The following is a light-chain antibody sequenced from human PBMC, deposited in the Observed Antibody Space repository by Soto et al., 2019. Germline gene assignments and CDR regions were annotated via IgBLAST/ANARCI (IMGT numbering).Light chain of an antibody. CDR1: SSNIGAGYD. V-gene: IGLV1-40*01. J-gene: IGLJ2*01. CDR3: QSYDSSLSGVV. CDR2: DNS. Sequence: QSVLTQPPSVSGAPGQRVTISCTGSSSNIGAGYDVHWYQQLPGTAPKVLIHDNSNRPSGVPDRFSGSKSGTSASLASTGLQAEDEADYYCQSYDSSLSGVVFGGGTKLTVL.